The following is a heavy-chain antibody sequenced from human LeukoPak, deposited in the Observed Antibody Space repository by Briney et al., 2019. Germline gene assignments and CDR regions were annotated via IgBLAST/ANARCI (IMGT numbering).Heavy chain of an antibody. J-gene: IGHJ6*03. CDR1: GFTFSSYG. CDR2: IRYDGSSK. V-gene: IGHV3-30*02. D-gene: IGHD3-22*01. Sequence: GGSLRLSCAPSGFTFSSYGIHWVRQAPGKGLEWVAFIRYDGSSKSYADSVKGRFTISRDNSKNTVYLQMNSLRVDDTAVYYCARGGGSGYYAAEYYMDVWGKGTTVTISS. CDR3: ARGGGSGYYAAEYYMDV.